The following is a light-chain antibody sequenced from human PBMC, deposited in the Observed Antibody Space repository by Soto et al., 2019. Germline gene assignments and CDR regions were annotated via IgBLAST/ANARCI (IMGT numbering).Light chain of an antibody. J-gene: IGKJ4*01. CDR2: GAS. CDR3: QHYGTSPLT. CDR1: QSVSSNY. Sequence: EIVLTQSPGTLSLSPGERATLSCRASQSVSSNYLAWYQQKPGQAPMLLISGASIRAAGIPARVSGSGSGTDFTLTISRLEPEDFAVYYCQHYGTSPLTFGGGTKVEIK. V-gene: IGKV3-20*01.